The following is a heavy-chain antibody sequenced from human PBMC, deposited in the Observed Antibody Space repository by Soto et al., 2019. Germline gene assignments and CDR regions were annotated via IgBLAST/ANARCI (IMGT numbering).Heavy chain of an antibody. V-gene: IGHV3-64*01. Sequence: GGSLRLSCGASGFTFSSYAMHWVRQAPGKGLEYVSGVNSNGGSTYYAKSVEGRFTISRDNSKNMLYLQMSSLRAEDMAVYYCARGGYCSTTSCPTNIDHWGQGILVTVSS. J-gene: IGHJ4*02. D-gene: IGHD2-2*01. CDR2: VNSNGGST. CDR3: ARGGYCSTTSCPTNIDH. CDR1: GFTFSSYA.